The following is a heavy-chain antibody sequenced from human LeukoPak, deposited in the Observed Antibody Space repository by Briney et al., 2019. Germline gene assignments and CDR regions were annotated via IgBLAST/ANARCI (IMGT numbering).Heavy chain of an antibody. CDR1: GFTFSNHW. Sequence: GGSLRLSCVVAGFTFSNHWMSWVRQAPGKGLEWVAVISYDGSNKYYADSVKGRFTISRDNSKNTLYLQMNSLRAEDTAVYYCAKGTWIQLWLKGINYFDYRGQGTLVTVSS. V-gene: IGHV3-30*18. J-gene: IGHJ4*02. CDR3: AKGTWIQLWLKGINYFDY. D-gene: IGHD5-18*01. CDR2: ISYDGSNK.